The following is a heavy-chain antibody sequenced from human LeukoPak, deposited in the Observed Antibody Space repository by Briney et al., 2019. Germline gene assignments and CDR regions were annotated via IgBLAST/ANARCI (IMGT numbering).Heavy chain of an antibody. CDR2: ISWNSATI. CDR3: AKGGSNGWYADH. CDR1: GFTFDNYS. Sequence: GGSLRLTCVASGFTFDNYSMHWVRQAPGKGLEWVSGISWNSATIYNADSVKGRFTISRDNAKNSLYLQMNSLRPEDMALYYCAKGGSNGWYADHWGQGTLVTVSS. V-gene: IGHV3-9*03. D-gene: IGHD6-19*01. J-gene: IGHJ5*02.